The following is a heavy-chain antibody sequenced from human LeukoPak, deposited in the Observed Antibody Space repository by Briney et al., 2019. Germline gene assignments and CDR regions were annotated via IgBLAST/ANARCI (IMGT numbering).Heavy chain of an antibody. CDR1: GYTFTGYY. J-gene: IGHJ6*03. CDR2: INPNSGGT. Sequence: GASVKVSCKASGYTFTGYYMHWVRQAPGQGLEWMGWINPNSGGTNYAQKFQGRVTITADAFTSTAYMDLSSLRSEDTAVYYCARGAGRRSGTYYNTYYYYSMDVWGKGTTVTISS. V-gene: IGHV1-2*02. D-gene: IGHD3-10*01. CDR3: ARGAGRRSGTYYNTYYYYSMDV.